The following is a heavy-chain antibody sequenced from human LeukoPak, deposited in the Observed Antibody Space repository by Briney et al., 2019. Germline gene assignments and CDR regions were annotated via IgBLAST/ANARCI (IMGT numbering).Heavy chain of an antibody. CDR3: ARVSTGVHDFWSGYYRVWTNWFDP. D-gene: IGHD3-3*01. J-gene: IGHJ5*02. CDR2: IYYSGST. Sequence: SETLSLTCTVSGGSISSSSYYWGWIRQPPGKGLEWIGSIYYSGSTYYNPSLKSRVTISVDTSKNQFSLKLSSVTAADTAVYYCARVSTGVHDFWSGYYRVWTNWFDPWGQGTLVTVSS. V-gene: IGHV4-39*01. CDR1: GGSISSSSYY.